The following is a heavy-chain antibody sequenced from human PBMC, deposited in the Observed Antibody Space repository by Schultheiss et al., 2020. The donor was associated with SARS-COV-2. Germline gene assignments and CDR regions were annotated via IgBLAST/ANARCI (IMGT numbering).Heavy chain of an antibody. CDR3: ARGYYDSSGYSIPY. V-gene: IGHV1-18*01. Sequence: ASVKVSCKASGGTFSSYGISWVRQAPGQGLEWMGWISAYNGNTNYAQKLQGRVTMTTDTSTSTAYMELRSLRSDDTAVYYCARGYYDSSGYSIPYWGQGTLVTVSS. D-gene: IGHD3-22*01. CDR2: ISAYNGNT. CDR1: GGTFSSYG. J-gene: IGHJ4*02.